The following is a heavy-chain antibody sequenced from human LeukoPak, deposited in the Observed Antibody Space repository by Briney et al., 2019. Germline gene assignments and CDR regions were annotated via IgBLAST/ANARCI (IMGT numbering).Heavy chain of an antibody. CDR1: GYSFTDYS. D-gene: IGHD2/OR15-2a*01. J-gene: IGHJ3*01. CDR2: IGGYSGHT. Sequence: ASVKVSCTASGYSFTDYSINWVRLAPGQGLEWIGWIGGYSGHTQYAEKFQGRVIMATNTSTKTAYMELTNLRSDDTAVYYCARPANLYYSADAFAFWGQGTLVTVSS. CDR3: ARPANLYYSADAFAF. V-gene: IGHV1-18*01.